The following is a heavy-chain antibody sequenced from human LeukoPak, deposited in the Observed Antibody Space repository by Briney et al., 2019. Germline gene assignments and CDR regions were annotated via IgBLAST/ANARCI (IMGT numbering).Heavy chain of an antibody. V-gene: IGHV4-34*01. CDR2: ISHSGST. J-gene: IGHJ4*02. CDR3: ARERNRRATFYQSPLDY. Sequence: PSETLSHTCAVYGGSFTSYYWSWIRQPPGKGLEWIGEISHSGSTNYNPSLKSRVTMSVDTSKNQFSLRLSSVTAADTAIYYCARERNRRATFYQSPLDYWGQGTLVTVSA. D-gene: IGHD1/OR15-1a*01. CDR1: GGSFTSYY.